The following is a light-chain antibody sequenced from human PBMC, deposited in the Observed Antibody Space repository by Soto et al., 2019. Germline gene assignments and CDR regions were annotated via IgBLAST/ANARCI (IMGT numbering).Light chain of an antibody. J-gene: IGKJ1*01. CDR3: QQYGSSPRT. Sequence: EIVLTQSPGTLSLSPGERATLSCRASQSVPSNYLAWYQQKPGQAPRLLIYGASSRATGIPDRFSGSGSGTDFTLPISRLEPEDFAVYYCQQYGSSPRTFGQGTKVEIK. V-gene: IGKV3-20*01. CDR1: QSVPSNY. CDR2: GAS.